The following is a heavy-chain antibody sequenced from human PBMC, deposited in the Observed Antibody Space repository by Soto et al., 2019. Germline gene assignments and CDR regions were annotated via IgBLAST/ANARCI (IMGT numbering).Heavy chain of an antibody. CDR3: AREDDFWSGYLAY. J-gene: IGHJ4*02. V-gene: IGHV4-59*01. CDR1: GGSISGYY. D-gene: IGHD3-3*01. CDR2: IFHSGTT. Sequence: QVQLQESGPGLVKPSETLSLTCTVSGGSISGYYWSWIRQPPGKGLEWIGYIFHSGTTNYNPSLKSRVTISVDTSKNQFSLKLSSVTAADTAVYYCAREDDFWSGYLAYWGQGTLVTVSS.